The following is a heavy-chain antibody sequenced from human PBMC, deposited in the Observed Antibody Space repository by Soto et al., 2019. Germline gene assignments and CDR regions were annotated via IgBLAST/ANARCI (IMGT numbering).Heavy chain of an antibody. Sequence: ASVKVSCKASGYTFTSYYMHWVRQAPGQGLEWMGIINPSGGSTSYAQKFQGRVTMTRDTSTSTVYMELSSLRSVDTATYYCARVLRSFDRDYYFDYWGRGTLVTVSS. D-gene: IGHD3-9*01. CDR3: ARVLRSFDRDYYFDY. CDR1: GYTFTSYY. V-gene: IGHV1-46*01. CDR2: INPSGGST. J-gene: IGHJ4*02.